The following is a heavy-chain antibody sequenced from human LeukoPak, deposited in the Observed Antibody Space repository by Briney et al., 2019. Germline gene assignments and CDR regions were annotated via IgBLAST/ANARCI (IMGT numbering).Heavy chain of an antibody. CDR3: ARLRDYYDSRQPPYYFDY. D-gene: IGHD3-22*01. CDR2: IYYSGST. Sequence: SETLSLTCTVSGGSISSGGYYWSWIRQHPGRGLEWIGYIYYSGSTYYNPSLKSRVTISVDTSKNQFSLKLSSVTAADTAVYYCARLRDYYDSRQPPYYFDYWGQGTLVTVSS. V-gene: IGHV4-31*03. J-gene: IGHJ4*02. CDR1: GGSISSGGYY.